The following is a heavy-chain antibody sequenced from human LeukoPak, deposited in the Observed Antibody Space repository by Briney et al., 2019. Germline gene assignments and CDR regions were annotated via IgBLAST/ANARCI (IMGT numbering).Heavy chain of an antibody. V-gene: IGHV3-49*04. CDR3: TRDEVFWSGSIFDY. D-gene: IGHD3-3*01. J-gene: IGHJ4*02. CDR2: IKRRAYGGTS. Sequence: GRSLRLSCTTSGFTFVDYGLSWVRQAPGKGLEWVGLIKRRAYGGTSEYAASVKGRFTISRDDSKKIAYLQMNSLKTEDTAVYYCTRDEVFWSGSIFDYSGQGTLVTVSS. CDR1: GFTFVDYG.